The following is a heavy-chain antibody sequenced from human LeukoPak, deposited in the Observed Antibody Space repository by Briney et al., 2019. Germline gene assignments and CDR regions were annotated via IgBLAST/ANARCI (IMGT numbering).Heavy chain of an antibody. CDR1: GYTFTSYG. CDR2: ISAYNGNT. Sequence: GASVKVSCKASGYTFTSYGISWVRQAPGQGLEWMGWISAYNGNTNYAQKLQGRVTMTTDTSTSTAYMELRSLRSDDTAVYYSARDRIVVVPAATPDYYYGMDVWGQGTTVTVSS. CDR3: ARDRIVVVPAATPDYYYGMDV. J-gene: IGHJ6*02. D-gene: IGHD2-2*02. V-gene: IGHV1-18*01.